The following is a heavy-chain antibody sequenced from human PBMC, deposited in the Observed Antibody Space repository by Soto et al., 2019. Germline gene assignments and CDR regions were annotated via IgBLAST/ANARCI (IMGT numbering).Heavy chain of an antibody. CDR1: GDSVPSHLAT. CDR2: TYYRSKWYS. D-gene: IGHD3-10*01. Sequence: THSLTCDSSGDSVPSHLATWSWIRQSPKRGLEWLGRTYYRSKWYSYYAQSVKSRITINPDTSKNQFSLHLSSLTPDDTAFYYCAKVQHPAYFSYLSEGPPVTVPP. CDR3: AKVQHPAYFSY. V-gene: IGHV6-1*01. J-gene: IGHJ4*02.